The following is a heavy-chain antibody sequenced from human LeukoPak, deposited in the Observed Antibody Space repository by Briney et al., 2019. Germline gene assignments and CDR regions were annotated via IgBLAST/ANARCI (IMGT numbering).Heavy chain of an antibody. CDR3: ARGFAGGSCYY. CDR1: GFTFSRYG. V-gene: IGHV3-23*01. Sequence: PGGSLRLSCAASGFTFSRYGMSWVRQAPGKGLEWVSSISDSGSSTYYADSVKGRFTISKDNSKNTLYLQMNSLRAEDTAVYYCARGFAGGSCYYWGQGALVSVSS. CDR2: ISDSGSST. J-gene: IGHJ4*02. D-gene: IGHD2-15*01.